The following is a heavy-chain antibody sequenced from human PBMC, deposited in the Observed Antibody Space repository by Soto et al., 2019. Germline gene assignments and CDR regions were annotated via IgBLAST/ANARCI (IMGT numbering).Heavy chain of an antibody. CDR3: AKVGSFRWDTYYFDY. D-gene: IGHD1-26*01. CDR1: GFTFSSYA. Sequence: EVQLLESGGGVVQPGGSLRLPCAASGFTFSSYAMSWVRQAPGKGLEWVSAISGSGGSTYYADSVKGRFTISRDNSKNTLYLQMNSLRAEDTAVYYCAKVGSFRWDTYYFDYWGQGTLVTVSS. V-gene: IGHV3-23*01. CDR2: ISGSGGST. J-gene: IGHJ4*02.